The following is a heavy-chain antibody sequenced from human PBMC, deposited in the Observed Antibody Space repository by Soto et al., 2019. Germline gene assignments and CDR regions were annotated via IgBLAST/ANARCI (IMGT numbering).Heavy chain of an antibody. V-gene: IGHV1-2*02. J-gene: IGHJ6*02. CDR1: GYTLNDYL. CDR2: FNPKSEGT. Sequence: QVQLLQSGAEVRKPGASVRVSCKASGYTLNDYLIYWVRQAPGEGLEWMGRFNPKSEGTAFAQSFQGRVTLARDTSINAVYMEMYRLRFDDTAVYYCARGESTDCSTGVCPFNYNYQLDVWGQGSRVIVSS. D-gene: IGHD5-12*01. CDR3: ARGESTDCSTGVCPFNYNYQLDV.